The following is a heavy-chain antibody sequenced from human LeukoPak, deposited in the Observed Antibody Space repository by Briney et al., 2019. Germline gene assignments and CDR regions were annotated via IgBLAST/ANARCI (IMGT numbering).Heavy chain of an antibody. CDR3: ARGRGHMDV. V-gene: IGHV4-61*02. CDR2: IYTSGST. Sequence: PSETLSLTCTVSSGSISSGSYYWSWIRQPAGKGLEWIGRIYTSGSTNYNPSLKSRVTMSVDTSKNHFSLKLSSVTAADTAVYYCARGRGHMDVWGKGTTVTVSS. CDR1: SGSISSGSYY. J-gene: IGHJ6*03. D-gene: IGHD3-10*01.